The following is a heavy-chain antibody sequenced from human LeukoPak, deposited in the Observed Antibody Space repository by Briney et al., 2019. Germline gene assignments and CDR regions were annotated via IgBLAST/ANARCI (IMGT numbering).Heavy chain of an antibody. D-gene: IGHD3-9*01. J-gene: IGHJ4*02. CDR2: ISDSSSTI. CDR3: ARWGATDYGDY. CDR1: GFTFSSYG. V-gene: IGHV3-48*03. Sequence: PGGSLRLSCAASGFTFSSYGMNWVRQAPGKGLEWVSYISDSSSTIYYADSVKGRLTISRDNAKNSLYLQMNSLRAEDTAVYYCARWGATDYGDYWGQGTLVTVSS.